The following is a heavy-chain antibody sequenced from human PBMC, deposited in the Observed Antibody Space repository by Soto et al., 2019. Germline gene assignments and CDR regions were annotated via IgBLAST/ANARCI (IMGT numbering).Heavy chain of an antibody. CDR2: MSRTGDNT. CDR1: GFTFSIYA. CDR3: AKAKSTSNPLYYFDL. Sequence: XVCLRLSCAACGFTFSIYAMTWVRQSPGKGLEWVSSMSRTGDNTYYADSVKGRFTISRDNSKNTLYLQMNSLRAEDTAIYYCAKAKSTSNPLYYFDLWGPRTLVTVSS. D-gene: IGHD4-4*01. V-gene: IGHV3-23*01. J-gene: IGHJ4*02.